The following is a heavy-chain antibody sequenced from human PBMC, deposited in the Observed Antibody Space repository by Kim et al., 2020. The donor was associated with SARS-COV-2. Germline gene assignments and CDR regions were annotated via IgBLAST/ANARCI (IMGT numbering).Heavy chain of an antibody. J-gene: IGHJ5*02. CDR3: AKAPVSSWYGNWFDP. V-gene: IGHV3-9*01. CDR1: GFTFGDYA. Sequence: GGSLRLSCAASGFTFGDYAMHWVRQAPGKGLEWVSGISWNSGSIGYADSVKGRFTISRDNAKNSLYLQMNSLRAEDTALYYCAKAPVSSWYGNWFDPWGQGTLVTVSS. CDR2: ISWNSGSI. D-gene: IGHD6-13*01.